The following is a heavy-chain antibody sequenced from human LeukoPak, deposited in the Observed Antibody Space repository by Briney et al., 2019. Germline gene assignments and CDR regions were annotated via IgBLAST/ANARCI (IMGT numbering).Heavy chain of an antibody. CDR3: ARVGTILTGFSFYNWLDP. CDR1: GGIVSNSA. CDR2: IIPALGTT. J-gene: IGHJ5*02. D-gene: IGHD2-21*01. Sequence: SVKVSCKASGGIVSNSAISWVRQAPGQGLEWMGGIIPALGTTNYAQKFQGRLTITADESTSTAYMELISLRFEDTAAYYCARVGTILTGFSFYNWLDPWGQGTLVTVSS. V-gene: IGHV1-69*13.